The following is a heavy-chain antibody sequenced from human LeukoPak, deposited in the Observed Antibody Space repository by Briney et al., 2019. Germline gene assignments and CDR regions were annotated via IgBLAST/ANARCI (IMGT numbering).Heavy chain of an antibody. V-gene: IGHV3-21*01. D-gene: IGHD6-6*01. CDR3: ARGRRSFSFDAFDI. CDR1: GFTFSSYS. Sequence: GGSLRLSCAASGFTFSSYSMNWVRQAPGKGLEWVSSISSSSSYIYYADSVKGRFTISRDNAKNSLYLQMNSLRAEDTAVYYCARGRRSFSFDAFDIWGQGTMVTVSS. J-gene: IGHJ3*02. CDR2: ISSSSSYI.